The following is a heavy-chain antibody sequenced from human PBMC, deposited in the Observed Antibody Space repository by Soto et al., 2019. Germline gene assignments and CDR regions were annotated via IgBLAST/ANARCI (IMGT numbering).Heavy chain of an antibody. Sequence: EVQLVESGGDLIQPGGSLRLSCEASGFTFSNYWMHWVRQAPGKGLVWVSRIKFDGSSPNYANSVKGRFTISRDNSKNTLYLQRHSLPAQDTAVYYWARRILNYYGVDVWGQGTTVT. CDR3: ARRILNYYGVDV. J-gene: IGHJ6*02. V-gene: IGHV3-74*01. D-gene: IGHD2-15*01. CDR2: IKFDGSSP. CDR1: GFTFSNYW.